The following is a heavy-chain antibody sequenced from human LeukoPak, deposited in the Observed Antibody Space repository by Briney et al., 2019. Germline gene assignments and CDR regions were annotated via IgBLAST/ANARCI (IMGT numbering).Heavy chain of an antibody. CDR2: IYHSGST. J-gene: IGHJ4*02. CDR3: ATTGFIADTAMAIKGYFDY. D-gene: IGHD5-18*01. V-gene: IGHV4-38-2*01. CDR1: GYSISSGYY. Sequence: KPSETLSLTCAVSGYSISSGYYWGWIRQPPGKGLEWTGSIYHSGSTYYNPSLKSRVTISVDTSKNQFSLKLSSVTAADTAVYYCATTGFIADTAMAIKGYFDYWGQGTLVTVSS.